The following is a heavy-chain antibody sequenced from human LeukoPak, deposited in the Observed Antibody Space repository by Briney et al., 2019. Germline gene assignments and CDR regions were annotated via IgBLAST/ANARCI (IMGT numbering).Heavy chain of an antibody. V-gene: IGHV3-9*01. J-gene: IGHJ6*02. CDR1: GFSFHDYD. CDR2: ITWDSGRI. CDR3: AKDLDASGRQNDYYYYGMDV. Sequence: GGSPRLSCAASGFSFHDYDMHWVRQAPGKGLEWVAGITWDSGRIGYADSVKGRFTVSRDNAQNSLYLQMNSLRPEDTALYYCAKDLDASGRQNDYYYYGMDVWGQGTTVTVSS. D-gene: IGHD3-10*01.